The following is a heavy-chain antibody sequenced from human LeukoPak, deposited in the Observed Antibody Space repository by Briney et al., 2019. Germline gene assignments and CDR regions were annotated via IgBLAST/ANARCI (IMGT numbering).Heavy chain of an antibody. CDR3: AKSTWFDYFDY. CDR1: GFPFTTYA. D-gene: IGHD3-9*01. Sequence: GGSLRLSCAASGFPFTTYAMSWVRQAPGKGLEWVSAISGRGGRTYYADSVKGRFTISRDNSENTLYLQMNRLRADDTAINYCAKSTWFDYFDYWGQGTLVTVSS. V-gene: IGHV3-23*01. CDR2: ISGRGGRT. J-gene: IGHJ4*02.